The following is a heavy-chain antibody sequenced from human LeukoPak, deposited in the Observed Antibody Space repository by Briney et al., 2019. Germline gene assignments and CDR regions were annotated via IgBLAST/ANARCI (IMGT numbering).Heavy chain of an antibody. CDR3: ARRDSRAAFDI. V-gene: IGHV4-59*08. D-gene: IGHD2-15*01. Sequence: PSETLSLTCTVSGGSISSYYWSWIRQPPGKGLEWIGYIYYSGSTNYNPSLKSRVIISVDTSKNQFSLKLSSVTAADTAVYYCARRDSRAAFDIWGQGTMVTVSS. CDR2: IYYSGST. J-gene: IGHJ3*02. CDR1: GGSISSYY.